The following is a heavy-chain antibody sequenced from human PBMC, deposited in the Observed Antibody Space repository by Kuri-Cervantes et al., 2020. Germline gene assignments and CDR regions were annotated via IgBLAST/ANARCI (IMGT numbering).Heavy chain of an antibody. Sequence: GSLRLSCTVSGGSISSYYWSWIRQPPGKGLEWIGHIYYSGSTSYNSSLKSRVTISVDKSKNQFSLKLSSVTAADTAVYYCARTTLWFGGSYYTYGMDVWGQGTTVTVSS. D-gene: IGHD3-10*01. CDR1: GGSISSYY. J-gene: IGHJ6*02. CDR2: IYYSGST. CDR3: ARTTLWFGGSYYTYGMDV. V-gene: IGHV4-59*12.